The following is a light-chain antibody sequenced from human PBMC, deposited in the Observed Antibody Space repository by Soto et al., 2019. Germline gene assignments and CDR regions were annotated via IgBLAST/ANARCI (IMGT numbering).Light chain of an antibody. CDR2: DVS. J-gene: IGKJ3*01. CDR3: QQTYSPPLP. V-gene: IGKV1-39*01. CDR1: QRVSAF. Sequence: DIQMTQSPSSLSASVGDRVTITCRASQRVSAFLNWYQQKPGEAPKLLIFDVSVLESGVPSRFSASGSDTDFPLSITRLQPQDFANYYCQQTYSPPLPFGPGTKVDFK.